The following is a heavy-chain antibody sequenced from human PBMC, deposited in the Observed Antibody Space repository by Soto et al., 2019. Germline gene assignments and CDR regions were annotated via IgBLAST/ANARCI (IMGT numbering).Heavy chain of an antibody. V-gene: IGHV4-30-4*01. CDR3: ARDHGGKCRPYWFDP. D-gene: IGHD2-2*01. Sequence: SETLSRTCTVSADSISVGTYYWSWIRQHPGKGLEWIGYIYYSGTTYYSPSLRGRITISVDTSKNQFSLKLYSVTAADTAVYYCARDHGGKCRPYWFDPWGQGSLFA. CDR1: ADSISVGTYY. CDR2: IYYSGTT. J-gene: IGHJ5*02.